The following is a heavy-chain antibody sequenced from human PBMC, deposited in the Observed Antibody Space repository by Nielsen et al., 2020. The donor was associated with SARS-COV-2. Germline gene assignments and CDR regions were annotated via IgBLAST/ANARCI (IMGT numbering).Heavy chain of an antibody. CDR2: ISYDGSNK. CDR3: ARRDCSSTSCFNYYYYYGMDV. J-gene: IGHJ6*02. Sequence: GESLKISCAASGFTFSGSAMHWVRQAPGKGLEWVAVISYDGSNKYYADSVKGRFTISRDNSKNTLYLQMNSLRAEDTAVYYCARRDCSSTSCFNYYYYYGMDVWGQGTTVTVSS. D-gene: IGHD2-2*01. V-gene: IGHV3-30-3*01. CDR1: GFTFSGSA.